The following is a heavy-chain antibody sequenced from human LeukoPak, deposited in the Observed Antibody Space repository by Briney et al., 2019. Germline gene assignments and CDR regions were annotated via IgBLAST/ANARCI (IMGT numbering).Heavy chain of an antibody. CDR1: GYSISSGYY. D-gene: IGHD4-23*01. Sequence: PSETLSLTCTVSGYSISSGYYWGWIRQPPGKGLEWIGSIYHSGSTYYNPSLKSRVTISVDTSKNQFSLKLSSVTAADTAVYYCARTVEGYYFDYWGQGTLVTVSS. V-gene: IGHV4-38-2*02. CDR3: ARTVEGYYFDY. J-gene: IGHJ4*02. CDR2: IYHSGST.